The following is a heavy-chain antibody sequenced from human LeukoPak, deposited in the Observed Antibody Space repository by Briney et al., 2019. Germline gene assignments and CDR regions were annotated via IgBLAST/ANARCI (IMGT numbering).Heavy chain of an antibody. CDR2: IVGSGDEA. CDR1: GFTFDCSA. V-gene: IGHV3-23*01. D-gene: IGHD6-19*01. J-gene: IGHJ4*02. Sequence: GGSVRLSGEGRGFTFDCSAGTWLHQDQGKGLEWVSSIVGSGDEALYADSVKGRFTMSRDNSKNTAWLQMSGLRAEDTAVYYCARGDGRGWLVDYWGQGTLVTVSS. CDR3: ARGDGRGWLVDY.